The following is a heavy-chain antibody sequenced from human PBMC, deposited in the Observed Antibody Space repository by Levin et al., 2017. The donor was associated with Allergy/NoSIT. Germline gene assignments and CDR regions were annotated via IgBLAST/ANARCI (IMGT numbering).Heavy chain of an antibody. CDR3: ARRGTRDYYYYMDV. J-gene: IGHJ6*03. D-gene: IGHD1-1*01. V-gene: IGHV5-51*01. Sequence: GGSLRLSCQGSGYSFTSYWIGWVRQMPGKGLEWMGIIYPVDSDTRYSPSFQGQVTISADKSISTAYLQWSSLKASDTAIYYCARRGTRDYYYYMDVWGKGTTVTVSS. CDR2: IYPVDSDT. CDR1: GYSFTSYW.